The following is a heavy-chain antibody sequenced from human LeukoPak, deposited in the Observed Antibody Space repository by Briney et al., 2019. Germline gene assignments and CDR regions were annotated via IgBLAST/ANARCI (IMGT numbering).Heavy chain of an antibody. D-gene: IGHD6-19*01. V-gene: IGHV3-43*02. J-gene: IGHJ4*02. CDR3: ARESESSGWYDY. CDR1: GFIFHDYA. CDR2: ISGDGGST. Sequence: GGSLGLSCAAPGFIFHDYAIHWVRQAPGKGLEWVSLISGDGGSTFYADSVKGRFTISRDNSKNSLYLQMNSLRSDDTALYYCARESESSGWYDYWGQGTLVTVSS.